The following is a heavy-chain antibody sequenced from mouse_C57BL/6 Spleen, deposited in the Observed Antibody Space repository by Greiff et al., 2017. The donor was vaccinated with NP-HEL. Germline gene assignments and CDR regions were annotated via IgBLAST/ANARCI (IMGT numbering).Heavy chain of an antibody. V-gene: IGHV1-69*01. Sequence: QVQLKQPGAELVMPGASVKLSCKASGYTFTSYWMHWVKQRPGQGLEWIGEIDPSDSYTNYNQKFKGKSTLTVDKSSSTAYMQLSSLTSEDSAVYYCARPYYYGSSSFAYWGQGTLVTVSA. CDR2: IDPSDSYT. J-gene: IGHJ3*01. D-gene: IGHD1-1*01. CDR3: ARPYYYGSSSFAY. CDR1: GYTFTSYW.